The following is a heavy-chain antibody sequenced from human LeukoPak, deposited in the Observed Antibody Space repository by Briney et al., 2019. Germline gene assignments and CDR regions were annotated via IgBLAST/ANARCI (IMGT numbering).Heavy chain of an antibody. CDR2: IIGSSGST. V-gene: IGHV3-23*01. D-gene: IGHD5-12*01. Sequence: GALRLSCVASGFSFDNYAMNWVRQAPGKGLEWVSLIIGSSGSTFYADSVKGRFTISRDKSKNTLYLQMNSLRAEDTAVYYCAKGAYDYIEIAYFDYWGQGSLVTVSS. J-gene: IGHJ4*02. CDR3: AKGAYDYIEIAYFDY. CDR1: GFSFDNYA.